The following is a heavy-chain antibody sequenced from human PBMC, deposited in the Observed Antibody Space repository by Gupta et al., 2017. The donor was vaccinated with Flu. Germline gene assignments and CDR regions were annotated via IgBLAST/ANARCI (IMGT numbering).Heavy chain of an antibody. Sequence: QVQLQESSPGLVKPSETLSLTCAVSGYSISSGYYWGWIRQPPGKGLEWIGSIYHSGSTYYNPSLKSRVTISVDTSKNQFSLKLSSVTAADTAVYYCARDGGSGYSRYAFDIWGQGTMVTVSS. CDR1: GYSISSGYY. D-gene: IGHD2-15*01. V-gene: IGHV4-38-2*02. CDR2: IYHSGST. CDR3: ARDGGSGYSRYAFDI. J-gene: IGHJ3*02.